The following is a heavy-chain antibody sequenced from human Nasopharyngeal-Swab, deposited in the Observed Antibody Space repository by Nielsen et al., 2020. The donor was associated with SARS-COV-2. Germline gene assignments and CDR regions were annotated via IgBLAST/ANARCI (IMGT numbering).Heavy chain of an antibody. D-gene: IGHD4-17*01. J-gene: IGHJ4*02. CDR3: ANQDYGDYGRDY. CDR1: GFTFSSYA. V-gene: IGHV3-23*01. CDR2: ISGSGGST. Sequence: GGSLRLSCAAPGFTFSSYAMSWVRQAPGKGLEWVSAISGSGGSTYYADSVKGRFTISRDNSKNTLYLQMNSLRAEDTAVYYCANQDYGDYGRDYWGQGTLVTVSS.